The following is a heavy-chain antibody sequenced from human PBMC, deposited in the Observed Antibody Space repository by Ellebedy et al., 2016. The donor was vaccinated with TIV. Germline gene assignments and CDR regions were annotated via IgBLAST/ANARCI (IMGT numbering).Heavy chain of an antibody. Sequence: GESLKISCEASGFSFSRYGMHWVRQAPGKGLEWVAVIWYDGSNQYYADSVKGRFSISRDNSRNTLSLQMDSVRAEDTAVYYCARDPGGTERPFDYWGQGTLVTVSS. D-gene: IGHD1-1*01. CDR2: IWYDGSNQ. CDR3: ARDPGGTERPFDY. J-gene: IGHJ4*02. CDR1: GFSFSRYG. V-gene: IGHV3-33*01.